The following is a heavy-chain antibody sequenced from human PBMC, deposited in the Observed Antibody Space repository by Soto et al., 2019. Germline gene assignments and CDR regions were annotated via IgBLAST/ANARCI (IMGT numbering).Heavy chain of an antibody. Sequence: QVQLVQSGTEVKKPGASVKVSCKASGYTLTGYYIHWVRQAPGQGLEWMGWINPNNGDTLYAQKSQGWVTMTGDTSINTAYMEVSRLRSADTALYGCGRERMNTLLALDNWGEGTLVTVAS. CDR3: GRERMNTLLALDN. CDR2: INPNNGDT. V-gene: IGHV1-2*04. D-gene: IGHD2-21*01. CDR1: GYTLTGYY. J-gene: IGHJ4*02.